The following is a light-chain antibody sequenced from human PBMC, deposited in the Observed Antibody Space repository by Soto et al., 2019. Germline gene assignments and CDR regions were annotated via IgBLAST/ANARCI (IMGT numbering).Light chain of an antibody. J-gene: IGLJ2*01. CDR3: AAWEDSLTVVV. CDR1: SSNIGSHT. V-gene: IGLV1-44*01. CDR2: TNN. Sequence: QSVLTQPPSAYGTPGQRVTISCSGSSSNIGSHTVNWYQQLPGTAPKLLIYTNNQRPSGVPDRFSGSKSGTSASLAISRLQSEDEADYYCAAWEDSLTVVVVGGGTKVTVL.